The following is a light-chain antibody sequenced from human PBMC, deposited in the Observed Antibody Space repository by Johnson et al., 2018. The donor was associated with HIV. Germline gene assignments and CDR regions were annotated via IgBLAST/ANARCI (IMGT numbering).Light chain of an antibody. CDR2: DSN. V-gene: IGLV1-51*01. Sequence: QSVLTQPPSASAAPGQKVTIPCSGSSSNIGNNYVSWYQHLPGAAPKLLIYDSNKRPSGIPDRFSGSKSGTSATLGITGLQTGDEADYYCGTWDSSLSAGVFGTGTKVTVL. CDR1: SSNIGNNY. J-gene: IGLJ1*01. CDR3: GTWDSSLSAGV.